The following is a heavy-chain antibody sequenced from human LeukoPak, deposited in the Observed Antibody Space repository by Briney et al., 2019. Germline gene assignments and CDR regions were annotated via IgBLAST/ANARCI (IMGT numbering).Heavy chain of an antibody. CDR1: GFTFSNYG. CDR3: ARDLNV. CDR2: ISYDGSNK. J-gene: IGHJ6*02. V-gene: IGHV3-30*03. Sequence: GGSLRLSCAASGFTFSNYGMHWVRQAPGKGLEWVAVISYDGSNKYYADSVKGRFTISRDNSKNTLYLQMNSLRAEDTAVYYCARDLNVWGQGTTVTVSS.